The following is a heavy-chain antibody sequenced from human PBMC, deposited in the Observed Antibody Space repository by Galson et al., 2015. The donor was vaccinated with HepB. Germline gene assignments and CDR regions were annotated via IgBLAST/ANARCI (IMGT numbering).Heavy chain of an antibody. V-gene: IGHV4-59*01. Sequence: SETLSLTCAVYGGSFSGYYWSWIRQPPGKGLEWIGDIYSSGSTNYNPSLKSRVTISVDTSKNQFSLKLSSVTAADTAVYYCARVGSAWLAGLDYWGQGTLVTVSS. CDR3: ARVGSAWLAGLDY. J-gene: IGHJ4*02. D-gene: IGHD1-14*01. CDR2: IYSSGST. CDR1: GGSFSGYY.